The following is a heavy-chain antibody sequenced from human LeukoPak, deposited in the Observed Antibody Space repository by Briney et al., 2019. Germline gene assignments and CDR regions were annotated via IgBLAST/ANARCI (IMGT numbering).Heavy chain of an antibody. CDR2: ISAYNGNT. CDR3: ARVGGMGAAGTHFDY. V-gene: IGHV1-18*01. J-gene: IGHJ4*02. CDR1: GYTFTSYG. Sequence: ASVKVSFKGSGYTFTSYGISWVRQAPGQGGEWMGWISAYNGNTNYAQKLQGRVTITTDTSTSTAYMELRSLRSDDTAVYYCARVGGMGAAGTHFDYWGQGTLVTVSS. D-gene: IGHD6-13*01.